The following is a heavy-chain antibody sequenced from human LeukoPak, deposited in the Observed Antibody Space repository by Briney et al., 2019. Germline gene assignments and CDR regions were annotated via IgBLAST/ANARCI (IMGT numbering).Heavy chain of an antibody. CDR1: GYTVTNYN. CDR2: INTYNGDT. D-gene: IGHD2-8*02. CDR3: ARESGHCSGDNCFYFFDL. J-gene: IGHJ4*02. Sequence: ASVKVSCKASGYTVTNYNISWVRQAPGQGLEWMGWINTYNGDTNYAQKLQGRVTMTTDTSTNTAYMDLRGLRSDDTAVYYCARESGHCSGDNCFYFFDLWGQGFLVTVSS. V-gene: IGHV1-18*01.